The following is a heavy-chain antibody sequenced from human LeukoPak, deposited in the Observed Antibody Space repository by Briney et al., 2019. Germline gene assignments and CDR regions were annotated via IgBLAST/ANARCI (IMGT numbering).Heavy chain of an antibody. J-gene: IGHJ4*02. CDR2: IYPRDGST. CDR1: GYSFTSNY. CDR3: ARDQEAFDY. Sequence: VASVNVSCKASGYSFTSNYIHWVRQAPGQGLEWMGMIYPRDGSTSYAQKFQGRVTVTRDTSTSTVHMELSGLRSEDTDVYYCARDQEAFDYWGQGTLVTVSS. V-gene: IGHV1-46*01.